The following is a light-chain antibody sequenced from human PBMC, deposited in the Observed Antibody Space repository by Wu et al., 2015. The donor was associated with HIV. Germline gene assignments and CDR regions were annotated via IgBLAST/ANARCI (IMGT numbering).Light chain of an antibody. Sequence: IVLTQSPDTLSVSVGERVTLSCRASQTVGSGYLAWYQLKPGQAPRLVIYETSNRAAGIPDRFGGSGSGTDFTLTIDSLEPEDFAVYYCQQRTTSIAFGQGTRLDLK. CDR1: QTVGSGY. J-gene: IGKJ5*01. V-gene: IGKV3-11*01. CDR3: QQRTTSIA. CDR2: ETS.